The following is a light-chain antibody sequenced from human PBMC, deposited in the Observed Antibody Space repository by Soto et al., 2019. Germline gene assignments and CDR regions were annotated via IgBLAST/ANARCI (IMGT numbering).Light chain of an antibody. CDR1: QSVSTW. J-gene: IGKJ1*01. Sequence: IQMTQSPSSLSASVGDRVTITCRASQSVSTWLAWYQQKPGKAPNLLIYEAYILESGVPSRFSGSKSGTEFTLSISSLQPDDFATYYCQQYKTFSFGQGTKVDIK. CDR3: QQYKTFS. V-gene: IGKV1-5*01. CDR2: EAY.